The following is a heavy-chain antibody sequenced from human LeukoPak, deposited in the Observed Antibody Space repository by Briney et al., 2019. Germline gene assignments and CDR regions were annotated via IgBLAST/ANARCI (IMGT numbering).Heavy chain of an antibody. Sequence: GGSLRLSCAASGFTFISYGLSRVRQAPGKGLEWVSAISASGGSTFYADSVRGRFTVSRDNSRNTLYLQVSSLRADDTAVYYCAKLFGSGTYYNYFDWWGQGTLVTVSS. J-gene: IGHJ4*02. CDR1: GFTFISYG. V-gene: IGHV3-23*01. CDR3: AKLFGSGTYYNYFDW. D-gene: IGHD3-10*01. CDR2: ISASGGST.